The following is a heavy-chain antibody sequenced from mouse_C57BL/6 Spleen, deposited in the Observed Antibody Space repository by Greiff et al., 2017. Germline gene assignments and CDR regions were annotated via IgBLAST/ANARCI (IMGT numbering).Heavy chain of an antibody. Sequence: QVQLQQSGPELVKPGASVKLSCKASGYTFTSYDINWVKQRPGQGLEWIGWIYPRDGSTKYNEKFKGKATLTVDTSSSTGYMELRSLTSEDSAVYFCASNYGGSYYAMDYWGQGTSVTVAS. D-gene: IGHD1-1*01. J-gene: IGHJ4*01. CDR2: IYPRDGST. CDR1: GYTFTSYD. CDR3: ASNYGGSYYAMDY. V-gene: IGHV1-85*01.